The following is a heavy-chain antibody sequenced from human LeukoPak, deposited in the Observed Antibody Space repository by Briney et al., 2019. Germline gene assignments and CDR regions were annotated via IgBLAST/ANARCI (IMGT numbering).Heavy chain of an antibody. D-gene: IGHD3-22*01. CDR2: IYHSGST. V-gene: IGHV4-38-2*02. J-gene: IGHJ6*03. CDR3: ARDPWPYYDSPYMDV. Sequence: SPSETLSLTCTVSGYSISSGYYWGWIRQPPGKGLEWIGSIYHSGSTYYNPSLKSRVTISVDTSKNQFSLKLSSVTAADTAVYYCARDPWPYYDSPYMDVWGKGTTVTISS. CDR1: GYSISSGYY.